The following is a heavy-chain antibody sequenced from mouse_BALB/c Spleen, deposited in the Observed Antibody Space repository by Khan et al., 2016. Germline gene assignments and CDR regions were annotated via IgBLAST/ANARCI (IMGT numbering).Heavy chain of an antibody. J-gene: IGHJ3*01. D-gene: IGHD3-1*01. CDR1: GYTFSSYW. V-gene: IGHV1-9*01. CDR2: ILPGSGST. CDR3: APRTRRAWFAY. Sequence: QVQLQQSGTELMKPGASVKISCKATGYTFSSYWIEWVKQRPGHGLEWIGDILPGSGSTNYNERFRGKATFTADTSSNTAYMQLSSLTSEDSAVPSCAPRTRRAWFAYWGQGTLVTVSA.